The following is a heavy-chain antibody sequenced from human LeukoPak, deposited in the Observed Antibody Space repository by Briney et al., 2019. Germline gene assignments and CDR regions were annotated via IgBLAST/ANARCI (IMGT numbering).Heavy chain of an antibody. V-gene: IGHV4-39*07. CDR3: ALLLYTV. CDR1: GGSISSSSYY. J-gene: IGHJ4*02. D-gene: IGHD3-10*01. Sequence: SETLSLTCTVSGGSISSSSYYWGWIRQPPGKGLEWIGGVSHSGNTYYNPSLKSRLTISVETSNNQFFLKLTSVTDADTAVYYWALLLYTVWGQGTLVTVSS. CDR2: VSHSGNT.